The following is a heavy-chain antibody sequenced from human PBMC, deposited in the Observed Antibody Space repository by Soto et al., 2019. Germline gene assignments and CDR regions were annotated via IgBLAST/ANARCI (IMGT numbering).Heavy chain of an antibody. J-gene: IGHJ5*02. Sequence: GGSLRLSCAASGFAFDDYVMHWVRQPPGRGLEWVSGITWNGGTIRYVDSVKGRFTISRDNAENSLYLQMNSLRPEGTAVYYCVTGGRADSIPQSGRDNWFDTWGQGTQVTVSS. CDR1: GFAFDDYV. D-gene: IGHD2-2*02. V-gene: IGHV3-9*01. CDR2: ITWNGGTI. CDR3: VTGGRADSIPQSGRDNWFDT.